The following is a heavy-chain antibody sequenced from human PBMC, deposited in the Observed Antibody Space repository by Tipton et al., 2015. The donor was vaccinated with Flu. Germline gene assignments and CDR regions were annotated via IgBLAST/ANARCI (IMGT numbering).Heavy chain of an antibody. CDR1: GFTSSLYS. D-gene: IGHD3-22*01. J-gene: IGHJ3*02. Sequence: SLRLSCAASGFTSSLYSLHWVRQAPGKGREWVAHISNDGKTEDYADSVKGRFTISRDNSKNTLYLQMNSLRSDDTAVYYCTRSYYYDSSGYDAFDIWGQGTRVTVSS. CDR3: TRSYYYDSSGYDAFDI. CDR2: ISNDGKTE. V-gene: IGHV3-30*04.